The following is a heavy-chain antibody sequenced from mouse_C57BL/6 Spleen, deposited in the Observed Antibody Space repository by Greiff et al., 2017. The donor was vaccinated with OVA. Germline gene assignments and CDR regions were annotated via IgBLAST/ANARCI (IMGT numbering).Heavy chain of an antibody. D-gene: IGHD2-5*01. CDR2: ISSGSSTI. CDR1: GFTFSDYG. V-gene: IGHV5-17*01. J-gene: IGHJ4*01. CDR3: ARPSNYNAMDY. Sequence: DVHLVESGGGLVKPGGSLKLSCAASGFTFSDYGMHWVRQAPEKGLEWVAYISSGSSTIYYADTVKGRFTISRDNAKNTLFLQMTSLRSEDTAMYYCARPSNYNAMDYWGQGTSVTVSS.